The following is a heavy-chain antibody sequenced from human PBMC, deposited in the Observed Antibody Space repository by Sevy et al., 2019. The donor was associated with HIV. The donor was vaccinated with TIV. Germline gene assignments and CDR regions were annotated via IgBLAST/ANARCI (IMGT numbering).Heavy chain of an antibody. CDR1: GFTLSSYT. J-gene: IGHJ4*02. CDR2: FDRTDIT. V-gene: IGHV3-48*02. Sequence: GGSLRLSCEASGFTLSSYTMNWVRQSPEKGLEWVATFDRTDITHYDDSVKGRFIISRDIAKNSRFLQMNSRRDDDTAMYFCVRDERAISSHFDYWGRGTLVTVSS. CDR3: VRDERAISSHFDY. D-gene: IGHD6-6*01.